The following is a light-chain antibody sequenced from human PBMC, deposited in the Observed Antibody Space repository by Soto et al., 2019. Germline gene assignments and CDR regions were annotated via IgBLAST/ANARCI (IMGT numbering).Light chain of an antibody. CDR3: ISYTSDDVRYV. V-gene: IGLV2-8*01. J-gene: IGLJ1*01. CDR1: SSDVGKYDY. CDR2: EVS. Sequence: QSVLTQPPSASGSPGQSVTISCTGTSSDVGKYDYVSWFQHHPGKAPKLIIYEVSKRPSGVPDRFSGSKSGSTASLTVSGLQTEDEADYYCISYTSDDVRYVFGTGTKVTVL.